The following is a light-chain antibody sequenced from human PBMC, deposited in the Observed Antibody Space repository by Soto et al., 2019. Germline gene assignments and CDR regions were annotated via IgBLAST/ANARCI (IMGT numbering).Light chain of an antibody. CDR1: QSISNW. CDR3: QQYNSFSHT. J-gene: IGKJ1*01. V-gene: IGKV1-5*03. Sequence: DIQMTQSPSTLSASVGDRVTITCRASQSISNWLAWYQQKPGKAPKPLIYKASDLESGVPSRFSGSGSGTEFTLNISSLQHDDLSTYYCQQYNSFSHTFGQGTKVEIK. CDR2: KAS.